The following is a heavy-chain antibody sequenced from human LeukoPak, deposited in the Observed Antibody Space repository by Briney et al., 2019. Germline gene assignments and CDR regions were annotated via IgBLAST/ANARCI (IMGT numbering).Heavy chain of an antibody. CDR2: IYYSGST. Sequence: SETLSLTCTVSGGSISSGSYYWGWIRQPPGKGLEWIGSIYYSGSTYYNPSLKSRVTISVDTSKNQFSLKLSSVTAADTAVYYCARIIVVIRPPDAFDIWGQGTMVTVSS. CDR3: ARIIVVIRPPDAFDI. V-gene: IGHV4-39*07. CDR1: GGSISSGSYY. D-gene: IGHD3-22*01. J-gene: IGHJ3*02.